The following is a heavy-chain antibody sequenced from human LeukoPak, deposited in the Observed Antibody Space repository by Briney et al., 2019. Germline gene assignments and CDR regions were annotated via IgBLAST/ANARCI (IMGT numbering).Heavy chain of an antibody. D-gene: IGHD6-13*01. Sequence: PSETLSLTCTVSGGSISSYYWSWIRQPPGKGLEWIGYIYYSGSTNYNPSLKSRVTISVDTSKNQYSLKLSSVTAADTAVYYCARQQQQLLGYYYYGMDVWGQGTTVTVSS. CDR2: IYYSGST. CDR3: ARQQQQLLGYYYYGMDV. V-gene: IGHV4-59*08. J-gene: IGHJ6*02. CDR1: GGSISSYY.